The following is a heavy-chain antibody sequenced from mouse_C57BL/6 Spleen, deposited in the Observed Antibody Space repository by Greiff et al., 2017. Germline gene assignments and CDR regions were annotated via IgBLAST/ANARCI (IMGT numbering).Heavy chain of an antibody. D-gene: IGHD2-5*01. Sequence: EVQLVESGGDLVKPGGSLKLSCAASGFTFSSYGMSWVRQTPDKRLEWVATISSGGSYTYYPDSVKGRFTISRDNAKNTLYLQMSSLKSEDTAMYYCARRSNYEGFAYWGQGTLVTVSA. CDR1: GFTFSSYG. CDR2: ISSGGSYT. CDR3: ARRSNYEGFAY. V-gene: IGHV5-6*01. J-gene: IGHJ3*01.